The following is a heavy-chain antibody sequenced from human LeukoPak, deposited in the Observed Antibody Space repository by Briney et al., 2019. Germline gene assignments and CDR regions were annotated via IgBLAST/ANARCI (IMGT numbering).Heavy chain of an antibody. CDR2: INPNSGGT. D-gene: IGHD3-9*01. Sequence: ASVKVSCKASGYTFTDYYMHWVRQAPGQGLEWMGWINPNSGGTNYAQKFQGRVTMTLDTSITTAYMDLSRLRSDDTAVYYCARSPDILTGENFDYWGQGTLVTVSS. CDR1: GYTFTDYY. V-gene: IGHV1-2*02. CDR3: ARSPDILTGENFDY. J-gene: IGHJ4*02.